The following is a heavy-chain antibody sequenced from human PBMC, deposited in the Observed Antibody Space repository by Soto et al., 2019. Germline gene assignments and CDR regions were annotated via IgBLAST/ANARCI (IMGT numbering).Heavy chain of an antibody. CDR3: ARDPSSGWFQGYYYYYMDV. Sequence: QVQLVQSGAEVKKPGASVKVSCKASGYTFTSYAMHWVRQAPGQRLEWMGWINAGNGNTKYSQKFQGRVTITRDTSASTAYMELSSLRSEDTAVYYCARDPSSGWFQGYYYYYMDVWGKGTTVTVSS. CDR1: GYTFTSYA. CDR2: INAGNGNT. D-gene: IGHD6-19*01. V-gene: IGHV1-3*01. J-gene: IGHJ6*03.